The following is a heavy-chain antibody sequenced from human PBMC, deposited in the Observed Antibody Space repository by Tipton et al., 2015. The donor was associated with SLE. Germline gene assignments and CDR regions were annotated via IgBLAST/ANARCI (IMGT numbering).Heavy chain of an antibody. CDR1: GGSFSGYY. CDR2: ISHSGST. D-gene: IGHD3-10*01. CDR3: ARGEGYYGSGSYQGWFDP. Sequence: TLSLTCEVYGGSFSGYYWTWIRQPPGKGLEWIGEISHSGSTSHNPSLNSRVSISIDMSKNHFSLKLNSVTAADTAVYYCARGEGYYGSGSYQGWFDPWGQGTLVTVSS. J-gene: IGHJ5*02. V-gene: IGHV4-34*01.